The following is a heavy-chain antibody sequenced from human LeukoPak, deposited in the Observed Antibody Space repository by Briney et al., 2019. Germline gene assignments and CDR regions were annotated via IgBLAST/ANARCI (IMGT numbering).Heavy chain of an antibody. CDR2: ISSNGGST. CDR3: ARVGYDILTGYYDY. CDR1: GFTFSSYA. Sequence: GGSLRLSCAASGFTFSSYAMHWVRQAPGKGLEYVSAISSNGGSTYYANSVKGRFTISRDNSKNTLYLQMGSLRAEDMAVYYCARVGYDILTGYYDYWGQGTLVAVSS. V-gene: IGHV3-64*01. D-gene: IGHD3-9*01. J-gene: IGHJ4*02.